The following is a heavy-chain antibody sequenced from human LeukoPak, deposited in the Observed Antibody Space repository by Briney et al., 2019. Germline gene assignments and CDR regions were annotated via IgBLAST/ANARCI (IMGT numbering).Heavy chain of an antibody. CDR2: INHSGST. J-gene: IGHJ6*03. V-gene: IGHV4-34*01. Sequence: SETLSLTCAVYGGSFSGYYWSWIRQPPGKGLEWIGEINHSGSTNYNPSLKSRVTISVDTSKNQFSLKLSSVTAADTAVYYCARARMPRYYYYMDVWGKGTTVTISS. CDR3: ARARMPRYYYYMDV. CDR1: GGSFSGYY. D-gene: IGHD2-2*01.